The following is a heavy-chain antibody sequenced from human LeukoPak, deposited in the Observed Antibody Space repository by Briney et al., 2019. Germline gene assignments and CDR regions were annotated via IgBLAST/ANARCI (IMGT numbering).Heavy chain of an antibody. CDR1: GLTFSSYC. J-gene: IGHJ4*02. D-gene: IGHD5-18*01. Sequence: PGGSLRLSCAASGLTFSSYCMFWVRQAPGKGLVWVSRIHSDGSSTAYADSVKGRFTISRDSAKNTLYLQMNTLRGEDTAVYYCAIRRGYTFGDDFWGQGTLVTVSS. V-gene: IGHV3-74*03. CDR3: AIRRGYTFGDDF. CDR2: IHSDGSST.